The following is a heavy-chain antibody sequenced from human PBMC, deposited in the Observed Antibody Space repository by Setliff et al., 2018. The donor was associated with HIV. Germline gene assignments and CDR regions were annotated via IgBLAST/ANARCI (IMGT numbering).Heavy chain of an antibody. Sequence: ASVKVSCKASGYTFTSYYMHWVRQAPGQGLEWMGVINPGGGSTTYAQKFQGRVTMTRDTSTSTVYMELSSLGSQDTAMYYCARGWGGQDSYYYGMDVWGQGTTVTVSS. CDR1: GYTFTSYY. D-gene: IGHD3-16*01. V-gene: IGHV1-46*01. CDR3: ARGWGGQDSYYYGMDV. CDR2: INPGGGST. J-gene: IGHJ6*02.